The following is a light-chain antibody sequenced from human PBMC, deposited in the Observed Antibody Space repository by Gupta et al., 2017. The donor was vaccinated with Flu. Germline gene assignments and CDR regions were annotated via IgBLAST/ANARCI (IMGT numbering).Light chain of an antibody. CDR2: ACS. CDR1: SAVGSYNL. J-gene: IGLJ3*02. V-gene: IGLV2-23*01. CDR3: CSYAFLNTWV. Sequence: SALTPPASASGSLGPSITISCTGSSAVGSYNLVTWYQQHPAKAPKLIIHACSKRPSGVSDRFSGSKSGNTASLTRSGLQAEDEADYYCCSYAFLNTWVFGGGTKLTVL.